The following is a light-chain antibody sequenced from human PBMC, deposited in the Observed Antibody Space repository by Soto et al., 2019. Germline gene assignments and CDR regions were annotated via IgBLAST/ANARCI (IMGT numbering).Light chain of an antibody. J-gene: IGKJ3*01. CDR2: NAS. CDR3: DLT. Sequence: DIQLTQSPSSLSASVGDRVTITCRVSQGISSYLNWYREKPGKVPKCLIYNASNLQSGVPSRFSGNGSGTDFTVNISSLQPEDVATSYADLTFGPGTKVDIK. CDR1: QGISSY. V-gene: IGKV1-27*01.